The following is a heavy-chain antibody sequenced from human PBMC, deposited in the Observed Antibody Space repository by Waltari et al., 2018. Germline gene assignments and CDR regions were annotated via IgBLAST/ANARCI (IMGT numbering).Heavy chain of an antibody. D-gene: IGHD2-2*01. CDR2: VYHSGKT. V-gene: IGHV4-4*02. Sequence: QVQLQESGPGLVKPSGTLSLTCAVSGDSISGNYWWSWVRQSPEKGLEWIGQVYHSGKTHYNPSLQIRVTISVDKPKNQFSLNLNSVTAADTAVYYCAGDRAIGLFFDYWGRGTLVTVSS. CDR3: AGDRAIGLFFDY. J-gene: IGHJ4*02. CDR1: GDSISGNYW.